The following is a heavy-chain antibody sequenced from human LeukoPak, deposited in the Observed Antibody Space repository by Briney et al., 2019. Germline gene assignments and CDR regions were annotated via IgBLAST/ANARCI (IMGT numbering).Heavy chain of an antibody. CDR2: ICSDGSNK. CDR1: VFTFSRYG. D-gene: IGHD2-21*01. J-gene: IGHJ6*02. V-gene: IGHV3-33*01. Sequence: PGGSLRLSCAASVFTFSRYGMHWVRQAPGKGLEWVAIICSDGSNKYYADSVKCRFTISRDNSRNTLYLQMNSLTAEDTAVYYCARDVAVHYYGMDAWGQGTTVTVSS. CDR3: ARDVAVHYYGMDA.